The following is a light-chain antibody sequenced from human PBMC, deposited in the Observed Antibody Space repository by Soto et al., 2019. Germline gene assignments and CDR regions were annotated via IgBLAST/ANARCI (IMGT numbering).Light chain of an antibody. J-gene: IGKJ5*01. Sequence: EVVLTQSPGTLSLSPGDRATLSCGASQSITSKLAWYQQKPGQAPRLLISGASNRATGIPDRFSGSGSGTDFPLTISRLEPDDFALYVGQQYCGSPFTCGLGTRLE. CDR2: GAS. CDR3: QQYCGSPFT. V-gene: IGKV3-20*01. CDR1: QSITSK.